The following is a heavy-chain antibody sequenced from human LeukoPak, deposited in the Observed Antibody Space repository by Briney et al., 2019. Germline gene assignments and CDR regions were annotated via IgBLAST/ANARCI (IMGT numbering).Heavy chain of an antibody. J-gene: IGHJ4*02. Sequence: GGSLRLSCAASGFSFSTYAMSWVRQAPGKGLEWVSGVNGNGGSTSYADSVKGRFTMSRDNAKNTLYLQMNSLRAEDTAVYYCARGRLGYYFDYWGQGTLVTVSS. V-gene: IGHV3-23*01. CDR1: GFSFSTYA. D-gene: IGHD3-16*01. CDR3: ARGRLGYYFDY. CDR2: VNGNGGST.